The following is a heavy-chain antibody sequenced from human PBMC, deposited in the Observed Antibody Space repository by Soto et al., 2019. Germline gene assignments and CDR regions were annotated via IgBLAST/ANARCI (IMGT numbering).Heavy chain of an antibody. CDR3: TGITWFRGMDV. D-gene: IGHD3-10*01. Sequence: XQTLSLTCAISGYSVSSNSAAWNLIRQSPSRGLEWLGRTYYKSKWNNDYALSVKSRITINPDTSRNQFSLHLYSVTPEDTAVYYCTGITWFRGMDVWGQGTPVTVSS. V-gene: IGHV6-1*01. CDR1: GYSVSSNSAA. J-gene: IGHJ6*02. CDR2: TYYKSKWNN.